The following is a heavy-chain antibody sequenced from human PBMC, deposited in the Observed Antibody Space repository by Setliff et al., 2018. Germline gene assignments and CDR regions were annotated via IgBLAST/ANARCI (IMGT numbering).Heavy chain of an antibody. V-gene: IGHV3-48*03. CDR1: GFTFSNYE. CDR3: ARLAGTMTIYGYYHYYMDV. D-gene: IGHD3-22*01. CDR2: ISNGGGAV. J-gene: IGHJ6*03. Sequence: GGSLRLSCVASGFTFSNYEFNWVRQAPGKGLEWISYISNGGGAVKYADSVKGRFTISRDNAKSSLYLQMNSLRAEDTAVYYCARLAGTMTIYGYYHYYMDVWGKGTTVTVSS.